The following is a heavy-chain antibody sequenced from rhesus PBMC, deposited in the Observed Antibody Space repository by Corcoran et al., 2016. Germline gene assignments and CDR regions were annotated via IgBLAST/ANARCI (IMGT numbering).Heavy chain of an antibody. J-gene: IGHJ4*01. CDR1: GFTFSSYW. Sequence: EVQLVESGGGLAKPGGALRLPCAASGFTFSSYWMHWVRRAPGQGLEWISAINSAGSSTYYADSVKGRFTISRENAKNTLYLQMDSLRAEDTAVYYCARSQYSGGWSVGYWGQGVLVTVSS. CDR3: ARSQYSGGWSVGY. D-gene: IGHD6-37*01. V-gene: IGHV3-14*01. CDR2: INSAGSST.